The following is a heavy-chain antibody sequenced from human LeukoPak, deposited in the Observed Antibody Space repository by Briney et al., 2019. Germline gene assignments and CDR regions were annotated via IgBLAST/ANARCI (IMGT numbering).Heavy chain of an antibody. Sequence: KSSETLSLTCTVSGGSISSYYWSWIRQPPGKGLEWIGYIYYSGSTNYNPSLKSRVTISVDTSKNQFSLKLSSVTAADTAVYYCARGELNGIAAAVDAFDIWGQGTMVTVSS. CDR3: ARGELNGIAAAVDAFDI. V-gene: IGHV4-59*01. CDR1: GGSISSYY. D-gene: IGHD6-13*01. CDR2: IYYSGST. J-gene: IGHJ3*02.